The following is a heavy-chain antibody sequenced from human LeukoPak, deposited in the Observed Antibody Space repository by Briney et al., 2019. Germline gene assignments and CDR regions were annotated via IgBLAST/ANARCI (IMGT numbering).Heavy chain of an antibody. J-gene: IGHJ4*02. CDR3: AQGGYYDSSGNPDY. V-gene: IGHV3-30*01. Sequence: GGSLRLSCAAPGFTLSSYAMHWVRQAQGKGQDWGALISYDGSNKYYADSVKGRFTISRDNSKNTLYLQMNSLRAEDTAVYYCAQGGYYDSSGNPDYWGQGTLVTVSS. D-gene: IGHD3-22*01. CDR2: ISYDGSNK. CDR1: GFTLSSYA.